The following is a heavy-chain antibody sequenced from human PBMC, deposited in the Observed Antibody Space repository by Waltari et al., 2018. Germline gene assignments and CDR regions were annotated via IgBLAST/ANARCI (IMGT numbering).Heavy chain of an antibody. CDR3: ARQYCSSTSCYGIYYYYMDV. V-gene: IGHV4-39*01. Sequence: QLQLQESGPGLVKPSETLSLTCTVSGGSISSSSYYWGWIRQPPGKGLEWIGSIYYSGSTYYNPPLKSRVTISVDTSKNQFSLKLSSVTAADTAVYYCARQYCSSTSCYGIYYYYMDVWGKGTTVTVSS. CDR1: GGSISSSSYY. J-gene: IGHJ6*03. CDR2: IYYSGST. D-gene: IGHD2-2*01.